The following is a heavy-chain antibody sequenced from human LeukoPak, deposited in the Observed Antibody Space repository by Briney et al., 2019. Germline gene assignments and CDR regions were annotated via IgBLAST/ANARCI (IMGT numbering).Heavy chain of an antibody. CDR3: ARRRGSDISRLYYYYMDV. Sequence: SETLSLTCTVPGGSMKTYYWSWIRQPPGKGLEWIGYIYSSGSTTYNPSLKSRVTISVDTPKKQFSLKLSCVTAACTAVYYCARRRGSDISRLYYYYMDVWGKGTTVTVSS. D-gene: IGHD3-9*01. V-gene: IGHV4-59*08. J-gene: IGHJ6*03. CDR1: GGSMKTYY. CDR2: IYSSGST.